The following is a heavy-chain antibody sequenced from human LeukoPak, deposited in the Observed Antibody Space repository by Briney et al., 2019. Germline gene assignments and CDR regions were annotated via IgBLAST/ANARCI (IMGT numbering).Heavy chain of an antibody. J-gene: IGHJ4*02. V-gene: IGHV3-21*01. D-gene: IGHD1-26*01. CDR2: ISSSSSTYI. Sequence: GGSLRLSCAASGFTFSSYSMNWVRQAPGKGLEWVSSISSSSSTYIHYADALKGRFTISRDNAKNSLFLQMNSLRAEDTAVYYCARKGATTSAPHCDYWGQGTLVTVSS. CDR3: ARKGATTSAPHCDY. CDR1: GFTFSSYS.